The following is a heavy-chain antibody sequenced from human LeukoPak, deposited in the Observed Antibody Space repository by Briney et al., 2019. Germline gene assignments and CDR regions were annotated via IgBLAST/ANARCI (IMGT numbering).Heavy chain of an antibody. CDR3: ARPAYCNGTNCGYWLDP. V-gene: IGHV1-46*01. D-gene: IGHD2/OR15-2a*01. CDR1: GSTFTWFL. J-gene: IGHJ5*02. CDR2: INPRGDIT. Sequence: ASVKVSCKTYGSTFTWFLIHWVRQAPGQGLEWVGTINPRGDITSYAQRFQGRVTLNEDTSTSTFYMELSSLTSDDTAVYFCARPAYCNGTNCGYWLDPWGPGTLVTVSS.